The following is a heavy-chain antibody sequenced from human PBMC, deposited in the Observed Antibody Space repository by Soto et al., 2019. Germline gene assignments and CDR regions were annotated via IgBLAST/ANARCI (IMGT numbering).Heavy chain of an antibody. J-gene: IGHJ4*02. CDR2: IHPSGGGT. CDR3: ARGGHIAVVTASFDY. D-gene: IGHD2-21*02. Sequence: ASVKVSCKPSGYTFNTYYLHWVRQAPGQALEWMGVIHPSGGGTTYAQKFLGRVTVTRDTSTSTVFMELSSLRSDGTAVYYCARGGHIAVVTASFDYWGQGTLVTVSS. CDR1: GYTFNTYY. V-gene: IGHV1-46*02.